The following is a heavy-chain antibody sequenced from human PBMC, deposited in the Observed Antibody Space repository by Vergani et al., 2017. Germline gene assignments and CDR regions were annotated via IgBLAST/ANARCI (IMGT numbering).Heavy chain of an antibody. J-gene: IGHJ6*02. Sequence: QEQLQESGPGLVKPSETLSLTCTVSGGSIRSHYWSWIRQPPGKGLEWIGYIYYTGSTKYNPSLKSRVTMSVDTSKNQFSLNLSSVTAADTAVYYCARDQLRCSGGSCYSGSRYYYGMDVWGQGTTVTVSS. CDR3: ARDQLRCSGGSCYSGSRYYYGMDV. D-gene: IGHD2-15*01. CDR1: GGSIRSHY. V-gene: IGHV4-59*11. CDR2: IYYTGST.